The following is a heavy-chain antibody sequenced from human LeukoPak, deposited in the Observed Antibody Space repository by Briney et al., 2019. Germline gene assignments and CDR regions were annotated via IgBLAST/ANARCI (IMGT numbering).Heavy chain of an antibody. CDR2: IYYSGST. V-gene: IGHV4-59*01. D-gene: IGHD3/OR15-3a*01. J-gene: IGHJ4*02. CDR3: ARASLILKGPQKLYYFDY. CDR1: GGSISSYY. Sequence: SSETLSLTCTVSGGSISSYYWSWIRQPPGKGLEWIGYIYYSGSTDYNSSLKSRVTISVDMSKNQFSLNLSSVTAADTAVYYCARASLILKGPQKLYYFDYWGQGTLVSVSS.